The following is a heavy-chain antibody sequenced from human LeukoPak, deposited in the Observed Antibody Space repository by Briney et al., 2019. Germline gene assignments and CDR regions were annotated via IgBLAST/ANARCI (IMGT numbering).Heavy chain of an antibody. CDR2: ISAGGHST. D-gene: IGHD3-10*01. V-gene: IGHV3-23*01. CDR3: ALWESSEY. J-gene: IGHJ4*02. CDR1: GFTFSSYG. Sequence: GGSHPLSCAASGFTFSSYGMSWVRQAPGKGLEWVSSISAGGHSTDYADYVKGRFTISRDFSKSTLYLQMSSLRAEDTAVYYCALWESSEYWGQGTLVTVSS.